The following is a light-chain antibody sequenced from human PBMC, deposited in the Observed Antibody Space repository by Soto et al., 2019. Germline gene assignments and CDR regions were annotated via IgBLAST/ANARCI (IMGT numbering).Light chain of an antibody. CDR2: DVS. CDR3: SSYTSSSTLYV. J-gene: IGLJ1*01. Sequence: QPVLTQPASVSGSPGQSITISCTGTSSDLGGYNYVSWYQQHPGKAPKLLIYDVSDRPSGVSNRFSGSKSGNTASLTISGLQAEDEADYYCSSYTSSSTLYVFGTGTRSPS. CDR1: SSDLGGYNY. V-gene: IGLV2-14*01.